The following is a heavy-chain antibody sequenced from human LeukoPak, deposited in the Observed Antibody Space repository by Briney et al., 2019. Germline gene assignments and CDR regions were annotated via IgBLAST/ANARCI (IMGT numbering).Heavy chain of an antibody. D-gene: IGHD3-10*01. J-gene: IGHJ5*02. CDR3: ARRPGGFDP. CDR1: GGSFSGYY. V-gene: IGHV4-34*01. CDR2: INHSGST. Sequence: SETLSLTCAVYGGSFSGYYWSWIRQPPGKGLEWIGEINHSGSTNYNPSLKSRVTISVDTSKNQCSLKLSSVTAADTAVYYCARRPGGFDPWGQGTLVTVSS.